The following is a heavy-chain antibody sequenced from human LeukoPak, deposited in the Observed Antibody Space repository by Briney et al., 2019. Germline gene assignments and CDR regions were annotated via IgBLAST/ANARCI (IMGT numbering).Heavy chain of an antibody. Sequence: ASVKVSCKASGYTLTSYGMSWVRQAPGQGLEWMGWISPYNGNTNYAQKLQGRVTMTTDTSTSTAYMELRSLRSDDTAVYYCAREWEQDAFDIWGQGTMVTVSS. V-gene: IGHV1-18*01. CDR2: ISPYNGNT. CDR3: AREWEQDAFDI. D-gene: IGHD1-26*01. J-gene: IGHJ3*02. CDR1: GYTLTSYG.